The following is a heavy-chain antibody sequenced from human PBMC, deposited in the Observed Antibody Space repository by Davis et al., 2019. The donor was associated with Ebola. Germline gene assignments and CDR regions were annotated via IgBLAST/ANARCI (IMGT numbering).Heavy chain of an antibody. V-gene: IGHV4-34*01. Sequence: GSLRLSCTVYGGSFSDYFWSWIRQPPGKGLEWIGEINPSGSTNNSPSLKSRVTISVDTSKNQFSLMLSSVTAADTAIYYCARGPVAIFGLEGYYYGMDVWGKGTTVTVSS. J-gene: IGHJ6*04. CDR2: INPSGST. CDR1: GGSFSDYF. CDR3: ARGPVAIFGLEGYYYGMDV. D-gene: IGHD3/OR15-3a*01.